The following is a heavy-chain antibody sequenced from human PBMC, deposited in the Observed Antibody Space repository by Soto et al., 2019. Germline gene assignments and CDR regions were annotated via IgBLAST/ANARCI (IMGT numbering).Heavy chain of an antibody. CDR1: GYPVTAYY. V-gene: IGHV1-2*02. Sequence: QLHLVQSGAVVKKPGASVTVSCSASGYPVTAYYMHWVRQAPGRGVGGMGGINPATGAAKYTQTFQRRVTMSRDPSTGNVFMELSGLTSEGTAGFYCARGGGVGVAGSAAFDMWGQGTLVTVSS. J-gene: IGHJ3*02. D-gene: IGHD3-3*01. CDR2: INPATGAA. CDR3: ARGGGVGVAGSAAFDM.